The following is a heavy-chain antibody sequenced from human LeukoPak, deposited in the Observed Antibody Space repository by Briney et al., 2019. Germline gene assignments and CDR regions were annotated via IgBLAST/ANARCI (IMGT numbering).Heavy chain of an antibody. CDR1: GGSISSYY. CDR2: IYYSGST. Sequence: SETLSLTCTVSGGSISSYYWSWIRQPPGKGLECIGYIYYSGSTNYNPSLKSRVTISVDTSRTQFSLKLSSVTAADTAVYYCARSNYYYMDVWGKGTTVTVSS. CDR3: ARSNYYYMDV. V-gene: IGHV4-59*01. J-gene: IGHJ6*03.